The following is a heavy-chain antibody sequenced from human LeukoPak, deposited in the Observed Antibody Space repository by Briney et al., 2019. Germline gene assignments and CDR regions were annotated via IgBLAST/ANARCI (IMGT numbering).Heavy chain of an antibody. CDR3: ARAGGTYPPDC. Sequence: PSETLSLTCTVSGGSISSSSYYWGWIRQPPGKGLEWIGSIYYSGSTYYNPSLKSRVTISVDTSKNQFSLKLSSVTAADTAVYYCARAGGTYPPDCWGQGTLVTVSS. CDR1: GGSISSSSYY. CDR2: IYYSGST. V-gene: IGHV4-39*01. J-gene: IGHJ4*02. D-gene: IGHD1-26*01.